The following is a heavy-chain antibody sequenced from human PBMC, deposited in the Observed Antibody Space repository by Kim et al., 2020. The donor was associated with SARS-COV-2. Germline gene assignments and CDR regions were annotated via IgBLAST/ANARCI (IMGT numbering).Heavy chain of an antibody. D-gene: IGHD2-2*01. Sequence: SETLSLTCSVSGGSIRSGGKFWTWIRQHPAKGLEWIGYISYSGNSHYSPSLRSRVSISLQTSENQFSLELTSVTAAVTAVYYCARGQPLVYWGQVILVSV. V-gene: IGHV4-31*03. CDR1: GGSIRSGGKF. J-gene: IGHJ4*02. CDR3: ARGQPLVY. CDR2: ISYSGNS.